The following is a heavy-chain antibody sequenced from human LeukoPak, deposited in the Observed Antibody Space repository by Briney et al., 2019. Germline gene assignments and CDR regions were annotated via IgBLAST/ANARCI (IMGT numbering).Heavy chain of an antibody. CDR2: IYTSGST. J-gene: IGHJ6*04. CDR1: GGSIDSGTYY. CDR3: ARDLTYYDFWSGYPALDV. Sequence: PSQTLSLTCTVSGGSIDSGTYYWSWIRQPAGKGLEWIGRIYTSGSTNYNPSLKSRVTISVDTSKNQFSLKLSSVTAADTAVYYCARDLTYYDFWSGYPALDVWGKGTTVTVSS. D-gene: IGHD3-3*01. V-gene: IGHV4-61*02.